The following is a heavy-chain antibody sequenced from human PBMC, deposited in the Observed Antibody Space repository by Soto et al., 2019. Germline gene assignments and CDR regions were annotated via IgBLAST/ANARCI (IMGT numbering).Heavy chain of an antibody. D-gene: IGHD3-10*01. CDR2: IYARGAT. Sequence: SETLSLTCTVSGGSISTYYWSWIRQPPGGTLEWIGYIYARGATTYNPSLESRVTMSVDMPNNEFSLELTSLTAADTAVYYCARSHSFDGSIYHYYFDFWGQGTLVTVSS. CDR3: ARSHSFDGSIYHYYFDF. V-gene: IGHV4-4*09. J-gene: IGHJ4*02. CDR1: GGSISTYY.